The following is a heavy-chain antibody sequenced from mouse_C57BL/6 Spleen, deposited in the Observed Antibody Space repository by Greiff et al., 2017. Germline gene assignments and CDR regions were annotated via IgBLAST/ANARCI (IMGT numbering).Heavy chain of an antibody. V-gene: IGHV1-80*01. CDR2: IYPGDGDT. CDR3: ARGRHPYYFDY. Sequence: LVESGAELVKPGASVKISCKASGYAFSSYWMNWVKQRPGKGLEWIGQIYPGDGDTNYNGKFKGKATLTADKSSSTAYMQLSSLTSEDSAVYFCARGRHPYYFDYWGQGTTLTVSS. CDR1: GYAFSSYW. J-gene: IGHJ2*01.